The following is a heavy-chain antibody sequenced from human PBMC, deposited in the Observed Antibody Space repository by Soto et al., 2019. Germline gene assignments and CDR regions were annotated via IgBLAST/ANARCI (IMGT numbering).Heavy chain of an antibody. CDR3: AAFLNLGYSGYDWRY. Sequence: GASVKVSCKASGYTFTSYGISWVRQAPGQGLEWMGWISAYNGNTNYAQKLQGRVTMTTDTSTSTAYMELRSLRSDDTAVYYYAAFLNLGYSGYDWRYWGQGTLVTVSS. D-gene: IGHD5-12*01. V-gene: IGHV1-18*04. CDR1: GYTFTSYG. J-gene: IGHJ4*02. CDR2: ISAYNGNT.